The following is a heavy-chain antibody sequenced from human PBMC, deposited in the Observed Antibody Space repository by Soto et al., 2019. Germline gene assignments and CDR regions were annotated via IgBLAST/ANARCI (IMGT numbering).Heavy chain of an antibody. V-gene: IGHV4-59*01. Sequence: SETLSLTCTVSGGSISSYYWSWIRQPPGKGLEWIGYIYYSGGTNYNPSLKSRVTISVDTSKDQFSLKLSSVTAADTAVYYCARSDGRYWGQGTLVTVSS. J-gene: IGHJ4*02. CDR3: ARSDGRY. CDR2: IYYSGGT. CDR1: GGSISSYY.